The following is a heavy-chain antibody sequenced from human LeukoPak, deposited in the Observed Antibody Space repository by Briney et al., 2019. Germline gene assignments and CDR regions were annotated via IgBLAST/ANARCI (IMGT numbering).Heavy chain of an antibody. CDR3: ARDRLDIFGRDFDY. CDR2: ISYDGSNK. V-gene: IGHV3-30*03. CDR1: GFTFSSYG. J-gene: IGHJ4*02. D-gene: IGHD3-10*02. Sequence: GGSLRLSCAASGFTFSSYGMHWVRQAPGKGLEWVAVISYDGSNKYYADSVKGRFTISRDNSKNTLYLQMNSLRAEDTAVYYCARDRLDIFGRDFDYWGQGTLVTVSS.